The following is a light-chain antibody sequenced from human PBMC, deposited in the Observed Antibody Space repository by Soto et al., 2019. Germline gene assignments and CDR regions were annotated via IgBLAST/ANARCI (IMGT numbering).Light chain of an antibody. CDR1: QSVTSY. J-gene: IGKJ4*01. V-gene: IGKV3-11*01. CDR3: QQCNSWPPT. CDR2: DAS. Sequence: EIVLTQSPATLSLSPGERATLSCRASQSVTSYLAWYQQKPGQAPRLLIYDASNRATDIPARFSGSGSGTDFTLTISSLEPGDFAVYYCQQCNSWPPTFGGGTKVEI.